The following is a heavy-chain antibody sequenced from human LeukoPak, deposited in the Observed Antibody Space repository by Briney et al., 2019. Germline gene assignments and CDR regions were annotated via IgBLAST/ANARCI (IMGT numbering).Heavy chain of an antibody. CDR3: ARDQAGGYSGYDSDY. Sequence: ASVKVSCKASGYTFTSYYMHWVRQAPGQGLEWMGIINPSGGSTSYAQKFQGRVTMTRDTSTSTVYMELSSLRSEDTAVYYCARDQAGGYSGYDSDYWGQGTLVTVSS. V-gene: IGHV1-46*01. CDR1: GYTFTSYY. J-gene: IGHJ4*02. D-gene: IGHD5-12*01. CDR2: INPSGGST.